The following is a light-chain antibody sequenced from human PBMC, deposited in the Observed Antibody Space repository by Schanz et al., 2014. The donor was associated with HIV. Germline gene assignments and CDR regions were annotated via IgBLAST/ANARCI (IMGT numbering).Light chain of an antibody. Sequence: EIVLTQSPDTLSLSPGERATLSCRASQSVSSYLAWYQQKPGQAPRLLIYDAFTRATGVPPRFSASGSGTDFTLTISSLEPEDFAVYYCQQYGSSPGTFGQGTKVEIK. CDR2: DAF. CDR3: QQYGSSPGT. J-gene: IGKJ1*01. V-gene: IGKV3-20*01. CDR1: QSVSSY.